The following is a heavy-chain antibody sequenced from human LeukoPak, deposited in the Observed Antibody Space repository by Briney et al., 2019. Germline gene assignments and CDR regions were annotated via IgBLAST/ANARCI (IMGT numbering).Heavy chain of an antibody. CDR2: ISAYNSNT. D-gene: IGHD3-3*01. CDR1: GYTFTSYG. V-gene: IGHV1-18*01. Sequence: ASVKVSCKASGYTFTSYGISWVRQAPGQGLEWMGWISAYNSNTNYAQKLQGRVTMTTDTSTSTAYMELRSLRSDDTAVYYCARVGVGYYDFWSGYNNWFDPWGQGTLVTVSS. J-gene: IGHJ5*02. CDR3: ARVGVGYYDFWSGYNNWFDP.